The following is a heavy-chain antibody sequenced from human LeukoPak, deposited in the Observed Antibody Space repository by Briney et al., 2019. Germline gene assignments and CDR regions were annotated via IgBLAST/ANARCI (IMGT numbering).Heavy chain of an antibody. CDR3: AGGQGFLIDY. V-gene: IGHV3-7*01. D-gene: IGHD3-3*01. CDR2: IKQDGSAK. CDR1: GFTFSNYW. J-gene: IGHJ4*02. Sequence: GGSLRLSCAASGFTFSNYWMNWVRQAPGKGLEWVANIKQDGSAKFYVDSVKGRLTISRDNAKSLLYLQMNSLRAEDAAVYYCAGGQGFLIDYWGQGTLVTVSS.